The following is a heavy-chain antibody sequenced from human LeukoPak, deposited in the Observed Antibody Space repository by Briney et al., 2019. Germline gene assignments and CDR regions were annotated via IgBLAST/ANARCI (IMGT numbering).Heavy chain of an antibody. CDR2: ISYDGSNK. Sequence: GGSLRLSCTASGFTFSSYAMHWVRQAPGKGLEWVAVISYDGSNKYYADSVKGRFTISRDNTKNTLYLQMNSLRAEDTAVYYCASSSRLALFYYWGQGTLVTVSS. D-gene: IGHD3-3*02. CDR1: GFTFSSYA. V-gene: IGHV3-30-3*01. CDR3: ASSSRLALFYY. J-gene: IGHJ4*02.